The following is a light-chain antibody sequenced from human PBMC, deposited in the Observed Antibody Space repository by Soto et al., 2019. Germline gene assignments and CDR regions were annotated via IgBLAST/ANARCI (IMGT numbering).Light chain of an antibody. V-gene: IGKV3-11*01. J-gene: IGKJ2*01. CDR2: KTS. CDR1: QSVGSH. CDR3: QQRINWPET. Sequence: EIVLTQSPATLSLSPGQRGALSCRASQSVGSHLAWYQQKPGQSPRLLIYKTSNRATGVPVRFSGSGSGTDFTLTINRLEPEDFAVYYCQQRINWPETFGQGTKLEIK.